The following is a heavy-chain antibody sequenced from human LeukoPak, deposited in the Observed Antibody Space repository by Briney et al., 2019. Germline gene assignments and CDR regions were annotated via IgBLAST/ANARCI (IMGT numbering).Heavy chain of an antibody. D-gene: IGHD3-3*01. CDR1: GYTFTRYG. J-gene: IGHJ4*02. Sequence: ASVKVSCKASGYTFTRYGISWVRQAPGQGLEWMGWISAHKGNTNYAQKVQGRVTMTTDTSTSTASMELRSLRSDDTAMYYCARDRPPGRGYYPVSPFDFWGQGTLVIVSS. V-gene: IGHV1-18*01. CDR2: ISAHKGNT. CDR3: ARDRPPGRGYYPVSPFDF.